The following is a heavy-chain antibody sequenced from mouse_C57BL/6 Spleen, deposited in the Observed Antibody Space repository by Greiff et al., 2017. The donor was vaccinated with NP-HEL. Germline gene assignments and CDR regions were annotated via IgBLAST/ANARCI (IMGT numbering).Heavy chain of an antibody. J-gene: IGHJ1*03. CDR1: GFTFSDYG. CDR3: ARNDGYRYFDV. D-gene: IGHD2-3*01. V-gene: IGHV5-17*01. CDR2: ISSGSSTI. Sequence: EVHLVESGGGLVKPGGSLKLSCAASGFTFSDYGMHWVRQAPEKGLEWVAYISSGSSTIYYADTVKGRFTISRDNAKNTLFLQMTSLRSEDTAMYYCARNDGYRYFDVWGTGTTVTVSS.